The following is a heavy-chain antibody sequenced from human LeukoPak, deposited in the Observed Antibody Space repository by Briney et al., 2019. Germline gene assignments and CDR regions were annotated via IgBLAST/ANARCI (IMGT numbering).Heavy chain of an antibody. CDR2: IYSGGST. CDR1: GFTVSSNY. V-gene: IGHV3-53*01. J-gene: IGHJ4*02. Sequence: GGSLRLSCAASGFTVSSNYMSWVRQAPGKGLEWVSVIYSGGSTYYADSVKGRFTISRDNSKNTLYLQMNSLRAEDTAVYYCAKDKDYDILTGYSPYYFDYWGQGTLVTVSS. CDR3: AKDKDYDILTGYSPYYFDY. D-gene: IGHD3-9*01.